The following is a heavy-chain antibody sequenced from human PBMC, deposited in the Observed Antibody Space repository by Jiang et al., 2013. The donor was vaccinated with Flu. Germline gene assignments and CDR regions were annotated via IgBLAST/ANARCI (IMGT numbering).Heavy chain of an antibody. CDR1: GFSFSSYW. J-gene: IGHJ4*02. CDR2: VNQDGSEK. V-gene: IGHV3-7*01. D-gene: IGHD5-12*01. CDR3: ARDSNIYSGDYGDY. Sequence: VQLVESGGGLVQPGGSLRLSCAASGFSFSSYWMNWVRQAPGKGLEWVANVNQDGSEKFYVDSVKGRFSISRDNAKNSVYLQMHSLRAEDTALYYCARDSNIYSGDYGDYWGQGTLVTVSS.